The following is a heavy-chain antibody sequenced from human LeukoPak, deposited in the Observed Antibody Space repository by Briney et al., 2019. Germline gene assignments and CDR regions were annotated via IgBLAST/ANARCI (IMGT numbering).Heavy chain of an antibody. Sequence: PSETLSLTCTVSGGSISSYYWSWLRQPPGMGLEWIGCIYYSGSTNYNPSLKSRVTISVDTSKDQFSLRLTSVTAADTAVYYCARSFLGDWYFDLWGRGTLVTVSS. CDR1: GGSISSYY. CDR2: IYYSGST. CDR3: ARSFLGDWYFDL. D-gene: IGHD1-26*01. V-gene: IGHV4-59*01. J-gene: IGHJ2*01.